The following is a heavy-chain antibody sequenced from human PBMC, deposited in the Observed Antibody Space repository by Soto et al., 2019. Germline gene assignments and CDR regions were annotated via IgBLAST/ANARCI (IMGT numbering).Heavy chain of an antibody. Sequence: QVQLQQWGAGLLKPSETLSLTCAVYCGSFNDYAWGWIRQPPGRGLEWIGEINHSGSTNYNPSLKTRVTISLDTSKNQFTLKLSSVTAADAAVYYCARVSDYWGQGTPVTVSS. CDR1: CGSFNDYA. CDR3: ARVSDY. CDR2: INHSGST. V-gene: IGHV4-34*01. J-gene: IGHJ4*02.